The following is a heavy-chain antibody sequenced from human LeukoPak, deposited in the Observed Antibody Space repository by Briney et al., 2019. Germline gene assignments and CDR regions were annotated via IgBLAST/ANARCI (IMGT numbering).Heavy chain of an antibody. V-gene: IGHV3-30*02. Sequence: GGSLRLSCAASGFTFSSYGMHWVRQAPGKGLEWVAFIRCDRSNKYYADSVKGRFTISRDNSKNTLYLQMNSLKAEDTAVYYCAKDPLIEYSSSSLDYWGQGTLVTVSS. CDR1: GFTFSSYG. D-gene: IGHD6-6*01. CDR3: AKDPLIEYSSSSLDY. CDR2: IRCDRSNK. J-gene: IGHJ4*02.